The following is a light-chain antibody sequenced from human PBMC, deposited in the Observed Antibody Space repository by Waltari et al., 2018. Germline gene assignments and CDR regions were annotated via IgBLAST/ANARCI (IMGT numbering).Light chain of an antibody. V-gene: IGLV1-44*01. CDR3: AAWDDSLGAV. CDR1: FYNIGSNS. J-gene: IGLJ3*02. Sequence: QSVLTQPPSVSGTPGRRVTISCSGSFYNIGSNSVNWYQQLPGTSPRLLIYNTNQGPSGVPHRFSASKSGTSASLAITGLQSEDEAYYYCAAWDDSLGAVFGGGTKLTVL. CDR2: NTN.